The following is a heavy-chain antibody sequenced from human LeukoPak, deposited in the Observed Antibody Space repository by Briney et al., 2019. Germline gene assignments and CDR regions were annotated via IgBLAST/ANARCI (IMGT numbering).Heavy chain of an antibody. D-gene: IGHD2-2*01. CDR3: ARTIVVVPAAKILGY. CDR1: RLNLRNYW. J-gene: IGHJ4*02. CDR2: INPDGSST. Sequence: GGSLRLSCAPSRLNLRNYWMHWVRHAPGKGLVWVSRINPDGSSTNYADSAKGRFTISRDNAKNTLYLHMNSLRAEDTAVYYCARTIVVVPAAKILGYWGQGTLVTVSS. V-gene: IGHV3-74*01.